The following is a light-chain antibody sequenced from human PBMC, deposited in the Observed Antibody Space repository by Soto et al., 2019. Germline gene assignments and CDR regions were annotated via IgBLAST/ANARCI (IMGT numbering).Light chain of an antibody. J-gene: IGKJ1*01. V-gene: IGKV3-11*01. Sequence: VLTQSPGTLSLSPGEGATLSCRASQSLSSQLAWCQQKPGQAPRLLIYDASKRAAGVPGRFSGSGSGTDFTLTITSLEPDDSAMYYCQQRSSWPTFGQGTRVEIK. CDR3: QQRSSWPT. CDR1: QSLSSQ. CDR2: DAS.